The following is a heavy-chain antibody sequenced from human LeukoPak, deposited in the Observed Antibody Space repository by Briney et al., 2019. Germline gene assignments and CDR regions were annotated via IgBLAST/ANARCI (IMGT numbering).Heavy chain of an antibody. Sequence: GGSLRLSCTPSGFTFSSYGMHWVRQAPGKGLEWVAVISYDGSEKYYADSVKGRFTISRDNAKNSLYLQMNSLRAEDTAVYYCARDGYNYSPIDYWGQGTLVTVSS. CDR3: ARDGYNYSPIDY. V-gene: IGHV3-30-3*01. J-gene: IGHJ4*02. D-gene: IGHD5-12*01. CDR2: ISYDGSEK. CDR1: GFTFSSYG.